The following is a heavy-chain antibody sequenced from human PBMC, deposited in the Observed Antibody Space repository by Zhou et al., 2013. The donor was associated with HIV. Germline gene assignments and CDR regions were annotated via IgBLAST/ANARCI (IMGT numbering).Heavy chain of an antibody. CDR3: ARDRVAVAANYYYYYYMDV. CDR1: GGTFSSYA. CDR2: IIPIFGTA. D-gene: IGHD6-19*01. J-gene: IGHJ6*03. V-gene: IGHV1-69*12. Sequence: QVQLVQSGAEVKKPGSSVKVSCKASGGTFSSYAISWVRQAPGQGLEWMGGIIPIFGTANYAQKFQGRVTITADESTSTAYMELSSLRSEDTAVYYCARDRVAVAANYYYYYYMDVWGKGTTVTVSS.